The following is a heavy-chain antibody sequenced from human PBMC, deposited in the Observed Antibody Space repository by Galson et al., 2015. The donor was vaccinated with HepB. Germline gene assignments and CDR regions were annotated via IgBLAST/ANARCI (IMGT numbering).Heavy chain of an antibody. CDR2: IWYDGSNK. CDR1: GFTFSSYG. D-gene: IGHD3-22*01. Sequence: SLRLSCAASGFTFSSYGMHWVRQAPGKGLEWVAVIWYDGSNKYYADSVKGRFPISRDNSKNTLYLQMNSLRAEDTAVYYCAREYYYDSSGYYNSAENAFDIWGQGTMVTVSS. J-gene: IGHJ3*02. V-gene: IGHV3-33*01. CDR3: AREYYYDSSGYYNSAENAFDI.